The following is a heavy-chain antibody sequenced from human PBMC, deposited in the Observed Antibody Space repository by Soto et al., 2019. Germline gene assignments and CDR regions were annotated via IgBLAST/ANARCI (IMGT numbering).Heavy chain of an antibody. D-gene: IGHD3-3*01. J-gene: IGHJ6*02. V-gene: IGHV1-69*13. CDR2: IIPIFGTA. CDR3: ARIERITIFGVVSGYYYGMDV. CDR1: GGTFSSYA. Sequence: SVKVSCKASGGTFSSYAISWVRQAPGQGLEWMGGIIPIFGTANYAQKFQGRVTITADESTSTAYMELSSLRSEDTAVYYCARIERITIFGVVSGYYYGMDVWGQGTTVTV.